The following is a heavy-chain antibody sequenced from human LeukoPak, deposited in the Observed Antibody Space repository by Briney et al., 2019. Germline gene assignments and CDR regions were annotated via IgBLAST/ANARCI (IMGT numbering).Heavy chain of an antibody. D-gene: IGHD3-9*01. V-gene: IGHV3-7*01. J-gene: IGHJ4*02. CDR1: GFTFSSYV. Sequence: GGSLRLSCAASGFTFSSYVMSWVRQAPGKGLEWVANIKQDGSEKYYVDSVKGRFTISRDNAKNSLYLQMNSLRAEDTAVYYCARVDFDWLFDYWGQGTLVTVSS. CDR3: ARVDFDWLFDY. CDR2: IKQDGSEK.